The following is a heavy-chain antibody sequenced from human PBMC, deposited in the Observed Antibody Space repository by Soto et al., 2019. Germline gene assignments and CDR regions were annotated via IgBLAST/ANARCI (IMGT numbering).Heavy chain of an antibody. CDR1: GFTFSDNL. CDR3: ARDIQSVGPRANEAFDV. Sequence: QVQLVQSGAELKKPGASVNIACTASGFTFSDNLINWVRQVPGQGLEWMGWLNPDTGNTRYSETSPGRITISRHPSASIAYLELSGLENEDTALYFCARDIQSVGPRANEAFDVWGQGTMITVSS. CDR2: LNPDTGNT. V-gene: IGHV1-3*01. D-gene: IGHD5-18*01. J-gene: IGHJ3*01.